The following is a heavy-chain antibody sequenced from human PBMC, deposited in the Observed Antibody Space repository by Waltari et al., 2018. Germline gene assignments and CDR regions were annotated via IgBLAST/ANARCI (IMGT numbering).Heavy chain of an antibody. J-gene: IGHJ3*02. V-gene: IGHV3-48*01. CDR3: ARGRDGYIQDVFDI. Sequence: EMQLLESGGGLVQRGGSLRLSCAASGFTFSTYNMNGVHQAPGKGLEWVSYISSSTTTYYADYVKGRFTISRDNAKNSLYLQMNSLRAEDTALYYCARGRDGYIQDVFDIWGQGTMVSVSS. D-gene: IGHD5-12*01. CDR2: ISSSTTT. CDR1: GFTFSTYN.